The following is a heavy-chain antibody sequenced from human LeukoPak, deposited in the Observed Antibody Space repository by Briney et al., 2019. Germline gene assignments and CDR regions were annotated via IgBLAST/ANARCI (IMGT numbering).Heavy chain of an antibody. CDR3: AREAYSSSWYGSDWFDP. Sequence: SQTLSLTCAISGDSVSGNRATWNWLRQSPSRGLEWLGRTYYRSKWYNDYAVSVKSRITINPDTSKNQFSLQLNSVTPEDTAVYYCAREAYSSSWYGSDWFDPWGQGTLVTVSS. D-gene: IGHD6-13*01. V-gene: IGHV6-1*01. J-gene: IGHJ5*02. CDR1: GDSVSGNRAT. CDR2: TYYRSKWYN.